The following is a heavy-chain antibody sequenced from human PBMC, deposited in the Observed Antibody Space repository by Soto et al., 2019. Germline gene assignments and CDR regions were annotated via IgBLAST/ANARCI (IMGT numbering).Heavy chain of an antibody. CDR3: ARAGVSGGNSAQQTYFDY. J-gene: IGHJ4*02. D-gene: IGHD2-21*02. V-gene: IGHV1-46*01. Sequence: QVQLVQSGAEVKKPGASVKVSCKASGYTFTSYYMHWVRQAPGQGLEWMGIINPSGGSTSYAQKFPGRVNMARDTSPSNVYMEVDSPGSEDTGVYYCARAGVSGGNSAQQTYFDYWGQGTLVTVSS. CDR2: INPSGGST. CDR1: GYTFTSYY.